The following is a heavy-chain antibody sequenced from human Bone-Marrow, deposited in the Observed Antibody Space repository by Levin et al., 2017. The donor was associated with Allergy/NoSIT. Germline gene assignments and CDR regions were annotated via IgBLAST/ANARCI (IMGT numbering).Heavy chain of an antibody. Sequence: GGSLRLSCAASGFSFNSYAVNWVRQAPGKGLEWVSSIGGVGDSTGYADSVKGRFTISRDNSKNTLYLQMNSLRAEDTAIYYCTKDWGSYRYDHDAFDIWGQGTMVTVSS. D-gene: IGHD3-16*02. J-gene: IGHJ3*02. CDR3: TKDWGSYRYDHDAFDI. CDR1: GFSFNSYA. V-gene: IGHV3-23*01. CDR2: IGGVGDST.